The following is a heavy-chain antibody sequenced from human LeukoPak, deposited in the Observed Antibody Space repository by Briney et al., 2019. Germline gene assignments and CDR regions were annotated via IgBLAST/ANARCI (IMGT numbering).Heavy chain of an antibody. CDR3: ARDYSSSWYYWYFDL. CDR1: GYTFTGYY. CDR2: INPNSGGT. V-gene: IGHV1-2*02. Sequence: GASVKVSCKASGYTFTGYYMHWVRQAPGQGLEWMGWINPNSGGTNYAQKFQGRVTMTRDTSISTAYMELSRLRSDDTAVYYCARDYSSSWYYWYFDLWGRGTLVTVSS. J-gene: IGHJ2*01. D-gene: IGHD6-13*01.